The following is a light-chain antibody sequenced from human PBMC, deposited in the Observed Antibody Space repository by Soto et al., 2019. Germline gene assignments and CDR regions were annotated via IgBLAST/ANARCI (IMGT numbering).Light chain of an antibody. CDR2: HVS. V-gene: IGLV2-8*01. Sequence: QSALTQPPSASGSPGQSVTISCTGAGTDVGQYNYVSWYQQHPGKAPKLLIHHVSRRPSGVPARFSGSKSGNTASLTISGLQIEDEADYYCSSFTSSVTYVFGTGTKVTVL. CDR3: SSFTSSVTYV. CDR1: GTDVGQYNY. J-gene: IGLJ1*01.